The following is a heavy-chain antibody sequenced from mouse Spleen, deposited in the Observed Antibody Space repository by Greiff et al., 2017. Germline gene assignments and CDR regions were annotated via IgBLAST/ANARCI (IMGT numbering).Heavy chain of an antibody. Sequence: VQLQQSDAELVKPGASVKISCKVSGYTFTDHTIHWMKQRPEQGLEWIGYIYPRDGSTKYNEKFKGKATLTADKSSSTAYMQLNSLTSEDSAVYFCASYYYGSSYVWNYFDYWGQGTTLTVSS. CDR1: GYTFTDHT. V-gene: IGHV1-78*01. CDR2: IYPRDGST. D-gene: IGHD1-1*01. CDR3: ASYYYGSSYVWNYFDY. J-gene: IGHJ2*01.